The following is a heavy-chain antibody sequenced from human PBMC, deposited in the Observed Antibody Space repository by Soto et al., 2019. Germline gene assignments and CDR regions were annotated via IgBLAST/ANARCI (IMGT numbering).Heavy chain of an antibody. J-gene: IGHJ6*02. CDR1: GFTFDDYA. Sequence: FLRLSCAASGFTFDDYAMHWVRQAPGKGLEWVSLISWDGGSTYYADSVKGRFTISRDNSKNSLYLQMNSLRAEDTALYYCAKDISITIFGVGAGMDVWGQGTTVTVSS. CDR3: AKDISITIFGVGAGMDV. CDR2: ISWDGGST. D-gene: IGHD3-3*01. V-gene: IGHV3-43D*04.